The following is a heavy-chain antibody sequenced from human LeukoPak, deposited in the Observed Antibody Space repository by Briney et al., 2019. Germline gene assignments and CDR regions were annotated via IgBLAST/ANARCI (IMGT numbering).Heavy chain of an antibody. CDR2: ISRGGSTT. V-gene: IGHV3-11*04. Sequence: PGGSLRLSCAASGFTFSDYYMNWIRQALGKGLEWVSYISRGGSTTYYADSVKGRFTISRDNAKNSLYLQMNSLRAEDTAVYYCARDRGYCRGTTCYAYYFDSWGRGTLVTVSS. D-gene: IGHD2-2*01. CDR3: ARDRGYCRGTTCYAYYFDS. CDR1: GFTFSDYY. J-gene: IGHJ4*02.